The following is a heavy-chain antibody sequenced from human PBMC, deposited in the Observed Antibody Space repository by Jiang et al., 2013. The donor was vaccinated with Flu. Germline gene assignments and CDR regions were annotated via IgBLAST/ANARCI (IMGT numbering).Heavy chain of an antibody. CDR2: ISHDGTNK. Sequence: FSSYGMHWVRPGSRQGAGVVALISHDGTNKYCADSVKGRFTISRDNSKNTLYLQMNSLRADDTAVYYCARDSFTLFGVDYYFDYWGQGTLVTVSS. CDR3: ARDSFTLFGVDYYFDY. V-gene: IGHV3-33*05. D-gene: IGHD3-3*01. J-gene: IGHJ4*02. CDR1: FSSYG.